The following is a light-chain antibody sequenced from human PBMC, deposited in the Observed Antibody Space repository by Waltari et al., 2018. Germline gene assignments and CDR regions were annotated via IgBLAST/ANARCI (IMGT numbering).Light chain of an antibody. Sequence: DIQMTQSPSSLSASVGDRVNITCRASQGIRNYLAWYQQKPGKVPKVLIYAASTLQSGVPSRFSGSGSGTDFSLTISSLQPEDVATYYCLKYISAPWTFGQGTTVEIK. CDR3: LKYISAPWT. V-gene: IGKV1-27*01. CDR1: QGIRNY. J-gene: IGKJ1*01. CDR2: AAS.